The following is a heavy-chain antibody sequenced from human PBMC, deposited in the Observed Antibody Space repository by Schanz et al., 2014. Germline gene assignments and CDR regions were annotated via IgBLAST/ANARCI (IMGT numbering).Heavy chain of an antibody. V-gene: IGHV1-69*02. CDR2: IIPITGIT. Sequence: QVQLVQSGAEVKKPGSSVKVSCKASGDTFRSYTINWVRHAPGQGLEWMGRIIPITGITNYAQKFQGRVTFTADKSTSTAXXXXXXXXXXXXAVYYXARTGXXXXXXXWGQGTLVTVSS. D-gene: IGHD3-10*01. CDR3: ARTGXXXXXXX. CDR1: GDTFRSYT. J-gene: IGHJ4*02.